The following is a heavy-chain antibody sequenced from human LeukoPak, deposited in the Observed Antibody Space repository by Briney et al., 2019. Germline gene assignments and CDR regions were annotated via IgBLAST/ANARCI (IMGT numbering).Heavy chain of an antibody. J-gene: IGHJ4*02. CDR3: ARSYCSGLSCYLFDY. CDR2: ISYDGSNE. V-gene: IGHV3-30*04. D-gene: IGHD2-15*01. CDR1: GFTFSSFA. Sequence: PGGSLRLSCAASGFTFSSFALHWVRQTPGEGLEWGALISYDGSNEYYADSVKGRFTISRDNPKNTLNLQMNSLRAEDTAVYYCARSYCSGLSCYLFDYWGQGTLVAVSS.